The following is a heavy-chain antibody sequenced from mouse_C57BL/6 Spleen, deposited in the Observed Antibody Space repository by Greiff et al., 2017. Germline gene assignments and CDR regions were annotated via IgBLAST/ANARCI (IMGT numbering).Heavy chain of an antibody. CDR2: ISDGGSYT. D-gene: IGHD2-4*01. Sequence: EVKVVESGGGLVKPGGSLKLSCAASGFTFSSYAMSWVRQTPEKRLEWVATISDGGSYTYYPDNVKGRFTISRDNAKNNLYLQMSHLKSEDTAMYYWARVGDYDGFDYWGQGTTLTVSS. J-gene: IGHJ2*01. CDR1: GFTFSSYA. CDR3: ARVGDYDGFDY. V-gene: IGHV5-4*03.